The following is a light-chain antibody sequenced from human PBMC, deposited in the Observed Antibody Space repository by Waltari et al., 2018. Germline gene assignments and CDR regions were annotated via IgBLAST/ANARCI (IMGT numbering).Light chain of an antibody. CDR3: ATRDDSLSGPV. V-gene: IGLV1-44*01. CDR2: DNS. Sequence: QSVLSQPPSVSGTPGQGVTIPCFRSTSNLRGYSVNWYQQVPGSAPRLLIRDNSHRPSGVPERFSASKSGTSASLAISGLQAEDEGDYYCATRDDSLSGPVFGGGTKVAV. CDR1: TSNLRGYS. J-gene: IGLJ3*02.